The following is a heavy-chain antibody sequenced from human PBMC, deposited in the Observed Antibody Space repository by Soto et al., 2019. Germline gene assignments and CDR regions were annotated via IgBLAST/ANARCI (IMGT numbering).Heavy chain of an antibody. CDR2: INPNSGGT. D-gene: IGHD3-22*01. CDR3: ATDQENYYQSSGYYYAY. J-gene: IGHJ4*02. Sequence: QVQLVQSGAEVKKPGASVKVSCKGSGYTFTGYYIHWVRQAPGQGLAWMGYINPNSGGTNYAQKFQGRVTMTRDTSISTVYMELSRLRSDDTAVYWCATDQENYYQSSGYYYAYWGQGTLVSVSS. CDR1: GYTFTGYY. V-gene: IGHV1-2*02.